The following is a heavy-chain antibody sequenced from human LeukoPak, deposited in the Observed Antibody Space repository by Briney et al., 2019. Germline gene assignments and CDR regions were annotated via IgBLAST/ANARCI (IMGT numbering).Heavy chain of an antibody. CDR2: ISGDGGST. CDR3: AKGGDGYNRDDAFDI. V-gene: IGHV3-43*02. Sequence: GGSLRLSCAASGFTFDDYAMHWVRQAPGKGLEWVSLISGDGGSTYYADSVKGRFTISRDNSKNSLYLQMNSLRTEDTALYYCAKGGDGYNRDDAFDIWGQGTMVTVSS. D-gene: IGHD5-24*01. CDR1: GFTFDDYA. J-gene: IGHJ3*02.